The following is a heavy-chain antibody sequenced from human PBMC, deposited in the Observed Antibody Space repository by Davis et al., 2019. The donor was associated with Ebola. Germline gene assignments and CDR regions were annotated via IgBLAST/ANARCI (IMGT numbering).Heavy chain of an antibody. V-gene: IGHV1-18*01. CDR1: GYTFTRYG. D-gene: IGHD6-19*01. J-gene: IGHJ4*02. Sequence: AASVKVSCKASGYTFTRYGISWVRQAPGEGPEWMAWISGHSDNPKYAPKVQGRVTMTRDTSTSTVYMELRSLTSDDTAEYYCARGRNGGWDFDYWGQGTRVTVSS. CDR3: ARGRNGGWDFDY. CDR2: ISGHSDNP.